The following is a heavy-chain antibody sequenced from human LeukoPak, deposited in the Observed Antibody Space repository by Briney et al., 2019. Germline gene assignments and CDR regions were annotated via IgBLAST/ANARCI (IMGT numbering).Heavy chain of an antibody. D-gene: IGHD1-26*01. Sequence: SETLSLTCSVSGYSISSGYYWGWIRQPPGKGLEWIGTIYHTGSTYYNPSLKSRITISLDTSKNHFSLKLSSVTAADTAVYFCARYNGSYADYWGQGTLVTVSS. CDR2: IYHTGST. J-gene: IGHJ4*02. CDR1: GYSISSGYY. CDR3: ARYNGSYADY. V-gene: IGHV4-38-2*02.